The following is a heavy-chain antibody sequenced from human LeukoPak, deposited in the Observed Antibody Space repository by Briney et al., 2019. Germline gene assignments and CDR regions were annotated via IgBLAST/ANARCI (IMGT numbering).Heavy chain of an antibody. J-gene: IGHJ5*02. Sequence: GGSLRLSCAASGFTFGSYGMHWVRQAPGKGLEWVAFIRYDGGNKYYADSVKGRFTISRDNSKNTLYLQMNSLRAEDTAVYYCVPYCSSTSCYTGPWGQGTLVTVSS. D-gene: IGHD2-2*02. V-gene: IGHV3-30*02. CDR2: IRYDGGNK. CDR1: GFTFGSYG. CDR3: VPYCSSTSCYTGP.